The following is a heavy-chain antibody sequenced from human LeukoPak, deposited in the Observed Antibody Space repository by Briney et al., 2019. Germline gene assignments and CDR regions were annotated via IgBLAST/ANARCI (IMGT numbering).Heavy chain of an antibody. CDR2: INPSGGST. D-gene: IGHD4-23*01. CDR3: ARDNSVEDTAWWFDP. CDR1: GGTFTSHA. J-gene: IGHJ5*02. V-gene: IGHV1-46*01. Sequence: ASVKVSCKASGGTFTSHAFTWVRQAPGQGLEWMGIINPSGGSTSYAQKFQGRVTMTRDMSTSTDYMELSSLRSEDTAVYYCARDNSVEDTAWWFDPWGQGTLVTVSS.